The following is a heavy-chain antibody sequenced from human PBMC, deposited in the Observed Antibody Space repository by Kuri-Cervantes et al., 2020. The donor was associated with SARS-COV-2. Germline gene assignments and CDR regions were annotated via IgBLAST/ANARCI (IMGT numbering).Heavy chain of an antibody. CDR3: ARDGLPGQLLYWFFGWFDP. V-gene: IGHV3-9*01. CDR2: ISWNSDNI. Sequence: GGSLRLSCTASKLTLDDYAMYWVRQAPGKGLGWVSGISWNSDNIDYADSVKGRFTISRDDAKNTLYLQMNSLRAEDTAVYYWARDGLPGQLLYWFFGWFDPWGQGTLVTVSS. D-gene: IGHD2-2*02. CDR1: KLTLDDYA. J-gene: IGHJ5*02.